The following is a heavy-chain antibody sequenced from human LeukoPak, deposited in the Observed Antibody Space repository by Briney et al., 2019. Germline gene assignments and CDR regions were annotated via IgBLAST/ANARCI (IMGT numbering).Heavy chain of an antibody. CDR3: ARDARQQLANWFDP. V-gene: IGHV1-69*13. D-gene: IGHD6-13*01. CDR2: IIPIFGTA. J-gene: IGHJ5*02. Sequence: ASVKVSCKASGGAFSSYAINWVRQAPGQGLVWMGGIIPIFGTAKYAPKFQGRVTLTADESTSTAYMELSSLRSEDTAVYYCARDARQQLANWFDPWGQGTLVTVSS. CDR1: GGAFSSYA.